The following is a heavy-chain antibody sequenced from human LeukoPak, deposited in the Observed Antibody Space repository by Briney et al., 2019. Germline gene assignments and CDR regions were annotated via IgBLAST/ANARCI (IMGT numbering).Heavy chain of an antibody. CDR1: GFTFSNYW. CDR2: ISSSSSTI. CDR3: AKEAADGYSDY. J-gene: IGHJ4*02. V-gene: IGHV3-48*01. D-gene: IGHD5-24*01. Sequence: GGSLRLSCAASGFTFSNYWMSWVRQFPGKGLEWVSYISSSSSTIYYADSVKGRFTISRDNAKNSLYLQMNSLRAEDTAVYYCAKEAADGYSDYWGQGTLVTVSS.